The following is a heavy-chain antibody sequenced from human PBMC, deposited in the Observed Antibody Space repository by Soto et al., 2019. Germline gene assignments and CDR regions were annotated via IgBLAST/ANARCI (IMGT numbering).Heavy chain of an antibody. CDR2: IYYSGST. CDR3: ARGAMYYYDSSGYLDY. J-gene: IGHJ4*02. V-gene: IGHV4-59*01. Sequence: SETLSLTCTVSGGSISSYYWSWIRQPPGKGLEWIGYIYYSGSTNYNPSLKSRVTISVDTSKNQFSLKLSSVTAADTAVYYCARGAMYYYDSSGYLDYWGQGTLVTVSS. D-gene: IGHD3-22*01. CDR1: GGSISSYY.